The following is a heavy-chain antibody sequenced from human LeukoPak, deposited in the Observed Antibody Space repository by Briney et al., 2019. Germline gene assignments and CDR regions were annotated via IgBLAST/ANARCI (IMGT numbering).Heavy chain of an antibody. D-gene: IGHD5-24*01. J-gene: IGHJ4*02. CDR1: GFSFSTYE. Sequence: GGSLRLSCAASGFSFSTYEMNWVRQAPGKGLEWVSHISSSGSTTYYADSVKGRFTISRDNAKNSLYLQMNSLRAEDTAVYYCASPQYYFDYWGQGTLVTVSS. CDR2: ISSSGSTT. V-gene: IGHV3-48*03. CDR3: ASPQYYFDY.